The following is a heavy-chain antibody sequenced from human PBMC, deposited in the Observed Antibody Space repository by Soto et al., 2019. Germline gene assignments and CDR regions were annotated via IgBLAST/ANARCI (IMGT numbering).Heavy chain of an antibody. CDR1: RYTFTNYF. Sequence: ASVKVFCKTSRYTFTNYFLHWVRQAPEQGLEWMGIINPNADSTNYAPKFQGRVTVPRDTSTSPVYMELRSLRSEDTAVYFWAREYGGRRVFDYLGKGTLVTGSS. CDR2: INPNADST. V-gene: IGHV1-46*01. J-gene: IGHJ4*02. CDR3: AREYGGRRVFDY. D-gene: IGHD1-26*01.